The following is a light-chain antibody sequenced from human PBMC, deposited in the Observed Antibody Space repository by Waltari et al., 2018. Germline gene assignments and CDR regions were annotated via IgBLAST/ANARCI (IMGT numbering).Light chain of an antibody. CDR2: AAS. V-gene: IGKV1-NL1*01. CDR3: HEYYSSFT. Sequence: DIQMTQSPSSLSASVGDRVTITCRASQGITNSLAWYQQKPGKAPKLLLYAASRLESGVPSRFSGGGSGTDYTLTISGLQPEDFATYYCHEYYSSFTFGQGTKLEIK. J-gene: IGKJ2*01. CDR1: QGITNS.